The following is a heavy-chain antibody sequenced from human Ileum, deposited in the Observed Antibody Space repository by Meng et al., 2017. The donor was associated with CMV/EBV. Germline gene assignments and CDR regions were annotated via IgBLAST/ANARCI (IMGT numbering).Heavy chain of an antibody. D-gene: IGHD3-3*01. CDR1: GFSFSSKW. CDR3: VKYDFWSGYSLDS. V-gene: IGHV3-7*03. Sequence: ASGFSFSSKWMSWGRQGLGKGLEWVANINTDGSEIYYADSLRGRFTISRDNARNSVYLQIYSLRAEDTAVYYCVKYDFWSGYSLDSWGQGTLVTVSS. CDR2: INTDGSEI. J-gene: IGHJ4*02.